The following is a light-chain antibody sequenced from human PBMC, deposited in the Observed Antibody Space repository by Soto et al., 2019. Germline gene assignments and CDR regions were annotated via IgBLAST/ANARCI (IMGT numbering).Light chain of an antibody. CDR1: QSVSSN. CDR2: CAS. Sequence: EIVMTQSPATLSLSPGERATLSCRASQSVSSNFAWYQQKPGQAPRRLMYCASARATGIPDRFSGSGSGTEFTLTISSLQSEDFAVYYCQQHNNWPPWTFGQGTKVEIK. J-gene: IGKJ1*01. V-gene: IGKV3-15*01. CDR3: QQHNNWPPWT.